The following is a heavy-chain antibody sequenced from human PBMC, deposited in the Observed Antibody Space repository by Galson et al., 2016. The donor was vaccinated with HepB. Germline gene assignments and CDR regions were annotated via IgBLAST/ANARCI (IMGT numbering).Heavy chain of an antibody. J-gene: IGHJ3*02. CDR3: VKDTGAVMVADSTDAFDI. CDR1: GFTFSTSA. Sequence: LRLSCAASGFTFSTSAVHWVRQAPGKGLEWVAVISSDGSNQFYADSVTGRFTISRDNYKNTLYPKMNSLRVEDTAVYYCVKDTGAVMVADSTDAFDIWGQGTMVTVSS. D-gene: IGHD2-15*01. CDR2: ISSDGSNQ. V-gene: IGHV3-30-3*01.